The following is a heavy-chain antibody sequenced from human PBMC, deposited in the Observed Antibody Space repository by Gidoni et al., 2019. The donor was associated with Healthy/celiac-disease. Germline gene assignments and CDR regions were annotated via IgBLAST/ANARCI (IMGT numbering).Heavy chain of an antibody. V-gene: IGHV4-61*01. Sequence: QVQLQESGPGLVKPSEPLSLTCTVPGGSVSSGSYYWSWIRPPPGKGLEWIGYIYYSWSTNYNPSLKSRVTISVDTSKNQFSLKLSSVTAADTAVYYCARGIVGATPIGFGYWGQGTLVTVSS. CDR2: IYYSWST. J-gene: IGHJ4*02. D-gene: IGHD1-26*01. CDR1: GGSVSSGSYY. CDR3: ARGIVGATPIGFGY.